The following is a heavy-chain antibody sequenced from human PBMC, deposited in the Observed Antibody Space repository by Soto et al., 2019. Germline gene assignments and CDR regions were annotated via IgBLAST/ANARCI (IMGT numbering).Heavy chain of an antibody. V-gene: IGHV3-21*01. CDR3: ARRALSIQRY. J-gene: IGHJ4*02. Sequence: VGSLRLSCAASGFTFSSYSMNWVRQAPGKGLEWVSSISSSSSYINYADSVKGRFTISRDNAKNSLYLQMNSLRAEDTAVYYCARRALSIQRYWGQGTLVTVSS. CDR1: GFTFSSYS. CDR2: ISSSSSYI.